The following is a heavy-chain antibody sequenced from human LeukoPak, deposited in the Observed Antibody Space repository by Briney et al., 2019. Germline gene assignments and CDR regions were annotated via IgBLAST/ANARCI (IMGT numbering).Heavy chain of an antibody. CDR3: AKALDTYGYMRFDF. CDR2: INGGGDTT. V-gene: IGHV3-23*01. CDR1: GFTFVSYA. J-gene: IGHJ4*02. D-gene: IGHD5-18*01. Sequence: GGSLRLSCAASGFTFVSYATTWVRQAPGKGLEWVSAINGGGDTTYYADSVKGRFTISRDKSKNTMYLQMNSLRAEDTALYYCAKALDTYGYMRFDFWGQGTLVTVSS.